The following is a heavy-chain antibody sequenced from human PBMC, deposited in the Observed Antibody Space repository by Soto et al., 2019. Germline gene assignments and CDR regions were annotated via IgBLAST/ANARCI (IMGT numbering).Heavy chain of an antibody. CDR1: GFTFSSYA. CDR3: AKDRSPYYDFWSGQYNWFDP. J-gene: IGHJ5*02. CDR2: ISGSGGST. D-gene: IGHD3-3*01. V-gene: IGHV3-23*01. Sequence: EVQLLESGGGLVQPRGSLRLSCAASGFTFSSYAMSWVRQAPGKGLEWVSAISGSGGSTYYADSVKGRFTISRDNSKNTLYLQMNSLRAEDTAVYYCAKDRSPYYDFWSGQYNWFDPWGQGTLVTVSS.